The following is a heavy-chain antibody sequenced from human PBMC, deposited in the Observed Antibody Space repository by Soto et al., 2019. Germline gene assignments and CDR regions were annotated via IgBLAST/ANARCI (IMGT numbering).Heavy chain of an antibody. CDR1: GFTFSNYA. D-gene: IGHD6-19*01. V-gene: IGHV3-23*01. CDR2: ISASGRDT. J-gene: IGHJ4*02. CDR3: AKGKTSGWYYFDY. Sequence: GGSLRLSCVASGFTFSNYAMSWVRQAPGKGLEWVSGISASGRDTYYADSVKDRFTISRDSFKNTLYLQMNSLRAEDTGTYYCAKGKTSGWYYFDYWGQGALGTSPQ.